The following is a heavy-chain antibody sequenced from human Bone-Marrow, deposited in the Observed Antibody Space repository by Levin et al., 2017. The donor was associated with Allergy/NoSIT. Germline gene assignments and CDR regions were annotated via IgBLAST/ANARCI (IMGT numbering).Heavy chain of an antibody. CDR3: ASDGYCSGGSCYSWIDY. CDR1: GFTFSTYW. CDR2: IKEDGSVK. V-gene: IGHV3-7*04. D-gene: IGHD2-15*01. Sequence: GGSLRLSCAASGFTFSTYWMSWVRQTPERGLEWVAAIKEDGSVKYHVDSVSGRFTISRDNTKSSLYLQMNSLRVEDMAVYYCASDGYCSGGSCYSWIDYWGQGTLVTVSS. J-gene: IGHJ4*02.